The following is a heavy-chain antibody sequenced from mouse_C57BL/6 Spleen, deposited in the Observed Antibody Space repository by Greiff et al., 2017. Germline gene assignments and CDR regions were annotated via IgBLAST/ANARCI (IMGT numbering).Heavy chain of an antibody. J-gene: IGHJ4*01. Sequence: EVQLQQSGPELVKPGASVKISCKASGYTFTDYYMNWVKQSHGKSLEWIGDINPKNGGTSYNQKFKGKATLTVDTSSSTAYMELRSLTSEDSAVYYCSTRPIPYYAMDYWGQGTSVTVSS. CDR3: STRPIPYYAMDY. CDR2: INPKNGGT. CDR1: GYTFTDYY. V-gene: IGHV1-26*01.